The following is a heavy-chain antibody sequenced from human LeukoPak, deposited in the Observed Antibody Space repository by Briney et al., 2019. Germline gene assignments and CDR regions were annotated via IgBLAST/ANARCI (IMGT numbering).Heavy chain of an antibody. J-gene: IGHJ3*02. CDR1: GFTFSNAW. CDR2: IKSKTDGGTT. V-gene: IGHV3-15*01. Sequence: GGSLRLSCAASGFTFSNAWMSWVRQAPGKGLEWVGRIKSKTDGGTTDYAAPVKGRFTISRDDSKNTLYLQMNSLKTEDTAVYYCTTDAYYYDSSGSVVPSDIWGQGTMVTVSS. CDR3: TTDAYYYDSSGSVVPSDI. D-gene: IGHD3-22*01.